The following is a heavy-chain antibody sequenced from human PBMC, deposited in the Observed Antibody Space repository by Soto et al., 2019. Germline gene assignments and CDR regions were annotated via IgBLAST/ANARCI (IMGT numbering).Heavy chain of an antibody. CDR2: INHSGST. J-gene: IGHJ6*03. CDR1: GESFSGYY. Sequence: SETLSLTCAVYGESFSGYYWSWIRQPPGKGLEWIGEINHSGSTNYNPSLKSRVTISVDTSKNQFSLKLSSVTAADTAVYYCARGIFKPDYYYMDVWGKGTTVTVSS. CDR3: ARGIFKPDYYYMDV. V-gene: IGHV4-34*01.